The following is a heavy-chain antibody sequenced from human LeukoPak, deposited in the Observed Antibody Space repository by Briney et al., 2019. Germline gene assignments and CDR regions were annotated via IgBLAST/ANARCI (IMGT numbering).Heavy chain of an antibody. Sequence: GGSLRLSCAASGFTFSIYWMSWVRQTPGEGLEWVANIEQDGSEKYYVDSVKGRFTISRDSAKNSLYLQMNSLRAEDTAVYYCARLRGYYYYYMDVWGKGTTVTVSS. CDR3: ARLRGYYYYYMDV. CDR1: GFTFSIYW. CDR2: IEQDGSEK. J-gene: IGHJ6*03. V-gene: IGHV3-7*01.